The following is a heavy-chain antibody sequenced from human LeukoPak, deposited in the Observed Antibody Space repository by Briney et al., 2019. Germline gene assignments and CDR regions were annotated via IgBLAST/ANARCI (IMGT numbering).Heavy chain of an antibody. V-gene: IGHV3-48*04. CDR1: GFIFNTNS. D-gene: IGHD6-13*01. Sequence: GGSLRLSCAASGFIFNTNSMSWVRQAPGKGLEWISYISSSSSSIYYADSVKGRFTISRDNAKNSLYLQMNSLRAEDTVVYYCARGAAVGTSCFDYWGQGTLVTVSS. J-gene: IGHJ4*02. CDR2: ISSSSSSI. CDR3: ARGAAVGTSCFDY.